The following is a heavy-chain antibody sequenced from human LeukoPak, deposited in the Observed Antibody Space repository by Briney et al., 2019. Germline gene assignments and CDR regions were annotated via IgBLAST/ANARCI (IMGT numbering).Heavy chain of an antibody. D-gene: IGHD5-12*01. CDR1: GGSISSYY. J-gene: IGHJ4*02. CDR3: AREPHINGYNYLDY. CDR2: IYYSWSI. V-gene: IGHV4-59*12. Sequence: PSETLSLTCTVSGGSISSYYWSWIRQPPGKGLEWIGYIYYSWSINYNPSLKSRVTISVDTSKNQFPLKLSSVTAADTAVYFCAREPHINGYNYLDYWGQGTLVTVSS.